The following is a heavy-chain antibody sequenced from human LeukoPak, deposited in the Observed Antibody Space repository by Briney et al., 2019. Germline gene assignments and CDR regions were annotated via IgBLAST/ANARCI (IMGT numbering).Heavy chain of an antibody. CDR3: ARDGLLRLGELSPNWFDP. CDR2: IRYDGSNK. V-gene: IGHV3-30*02. D-gene: IGHD3-16*02. CDR1: GFTFSSYG. Sequence: GGSLRLSCAASGFTFSSYGMHWVRQAPGKGLEWVAFIRYDGSNKYYADSVKGRFTISRDNSKNTLYLQMNSLRAEDTAVYYCARDGLLRLGELSPNWFDPWGQGTLVTVSS. J-gene: IGHJ5*02.